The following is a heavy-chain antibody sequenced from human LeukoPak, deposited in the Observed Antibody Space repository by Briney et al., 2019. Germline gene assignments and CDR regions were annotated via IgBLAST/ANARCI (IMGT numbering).Heavy chain of an antibody. V-gene: IGHV3-74*01. Sequence: PGGSLRLSCAASGFPFSISCMHWFRQVPGKGLMWVSRITTDETTTYADSVRGRFTISRDNAKNTVYLQMNSLRTEDTALYYCAKGLLNYVDYGIDSFDIWGQGTMVTVSS. J-gene: IGHJ3*02. D-gene: IGHD4-17*01. CDR1: GFPFSISC. CDR3: AKGLLNYVDYGIDSFDI. CDR2: ITTDETT.